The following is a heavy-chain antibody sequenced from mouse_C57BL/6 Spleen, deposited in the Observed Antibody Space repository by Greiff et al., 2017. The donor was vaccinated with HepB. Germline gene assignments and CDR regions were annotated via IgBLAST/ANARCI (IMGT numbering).Heavy chain of an antibody. CDR2: IWSDGST. D-gene: IGHD2-3*01. J-gene: IGHJ2*01. CDR1: GFSLTSYG. CDR3: ARDGYYRGYFDY. Sequence: QVTLKESGPGLVAPSQSLSITCTVSGFSLTSYGVHWVRQPPGKGLEWLVVIWSDGSTTYNSALKSRLSISKDNSKSQVFLKMNSLQTDDTAMYYCARDGYYRGYFDYWGQGTTLTVSS. V-gene: IGHV2-6*03.